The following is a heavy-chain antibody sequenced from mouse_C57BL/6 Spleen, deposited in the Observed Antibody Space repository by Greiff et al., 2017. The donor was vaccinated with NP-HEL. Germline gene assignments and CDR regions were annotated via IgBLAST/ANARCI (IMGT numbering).Heavy chain of an antibody. Sequence: DVKLQESGPELVKPGASVKISCKASGYSFTGYYMNWVKQSPEKSLEWIGEINPSTGGTTYNQKFKAKATLTVDKSSSTAYMQLKSLTSEDSAVYYCARAPNWDGFAYWGQGTLVTVSA. J-gene: IGHJ3*01. CDR2: INPSTGGT. D-gene: IGHD4-1*01. CDR1: GYSFTGYY. V-gene: IGHV1-42*01. CDR3: ARAPNWDGFAY.